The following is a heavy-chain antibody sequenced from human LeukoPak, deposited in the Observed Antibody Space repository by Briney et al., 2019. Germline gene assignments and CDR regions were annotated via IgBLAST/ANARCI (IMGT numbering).Heavy chain of an antibody. V-gene: IGHV3-66*01. CDR1: GFTVSNNY. J-gene: IGHJ4*02. CDR2: IYSGGST. D-gene: IGHD5-12*01. CDR3: ARDLSGPLDY. Sequence: GGSLRLSCAASGFTVSNNYMSWVRQAPGKGLEWVSVIYSGGSTNYADSEKCRFTISIDNSKNTLYLQMNSLRAKDTAVYYCARDLSGPLDYCGQGALVTVSS.